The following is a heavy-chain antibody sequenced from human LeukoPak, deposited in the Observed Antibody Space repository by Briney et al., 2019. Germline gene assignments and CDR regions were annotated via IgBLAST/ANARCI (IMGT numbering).Heavy chain of an antibody. CDR1: GFTFSHSA. D-gene: IGHD1-14*01. CDR2: IRGNGGST. Sequence: GGSLRLSCVASGFTFSHSAMTWVRQAPGAGLEWVSAIRGNGGSTFYADSVKGRFTISSDNSQNTEYLQMKSVRCEDRAHYYCAKRGGIGHNNHGFLNWGQGTLVTVSS. V-gene: IGHV3-23*01. CDR3: AKRGGIGHNNHGFLN. J-gene: IGHJ4*02.